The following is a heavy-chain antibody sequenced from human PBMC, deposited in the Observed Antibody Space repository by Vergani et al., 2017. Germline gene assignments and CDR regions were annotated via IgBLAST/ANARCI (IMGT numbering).Heavy chain of an antibody. CDR1: GGSISSGCYY. J-gene: IGHJ5*01. CDR3: ARGYCSGGSSSINWFDA. D-gene: IGHD2-15*01. CDR2: IYYSGST. V-gene: IGHV4-31*03. Sequence: QVQLQESGPGLVKPSQTLSLTCTVSGGSISSGCYYWSWLRQHPGKGLEWIGYIYYSGSTNYNPSLKSRVTISVDTSKNPFSLKLRSGTAADTTVYYWARGYCSGGSSSINWFDAWGQGTPVTVSS.